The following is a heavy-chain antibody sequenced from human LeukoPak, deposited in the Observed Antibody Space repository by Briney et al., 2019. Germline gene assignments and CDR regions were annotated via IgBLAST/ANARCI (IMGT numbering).Heavy chain of an antibody. D-gene: IGHD3-3*01. V-gene: IGHV1-46*01. CDR3: ARDSPDYDFWSGYSNWYFDL. CDR1: GYTFTSYY. CDR2: INPSGGNT. Sequence: ASVKVSCKASGYTFTSYYMHWVRQAPGQGLEWMGIINPSGGNTSYAQKFQGRVTMTRDTSTSTVYMELSSLRSEDTAVYYCARDSPDYDFWSGYSNWYFDLWGRGTLVTVSS. J-gene: IGHJ2*01.